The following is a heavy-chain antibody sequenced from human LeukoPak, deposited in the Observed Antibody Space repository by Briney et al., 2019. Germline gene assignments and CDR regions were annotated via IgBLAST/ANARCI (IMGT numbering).Heavy chain of an antibody. CDR1: GYTSTAYY. Sequence: ASVKVSCKSPGYTSTAYYIHWVRQAPGQGLEWMGWINPKSGGSKYAQQFQGRVTMTRDTSISTAYMELSGLRSDDTAVYFCASRYCNGGGCSNLLDFFDYWGQGALVTVSS. J-gene: IGHJ4*02. D-gene: IGHD2-15*01. V-gene: IGHV1-2*02. CDR2: INPKSGGS. CDR3: ASRYCNGGGCSNLLDFFDY.